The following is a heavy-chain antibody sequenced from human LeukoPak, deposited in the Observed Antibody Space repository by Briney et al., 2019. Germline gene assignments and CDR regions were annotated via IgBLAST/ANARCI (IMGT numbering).Heavy chain of an antibody. V-gene: IGHV4-59*01. J-gene: IGHJ4*02. D-gene: IGHD6-19*01. CDR3: ARERSSGWSPLFDY. Sequence: SETLSLTCTVSGGSISSYYWSWIRQPPGKGLGWIGYIYYSGSTNYNPSLKSRVTISVDTSKNQFSLKLSSVTAADTAVYYCARERSSGWSPLFDYWGQGTLVTVSS. CDR2: IYYSGST. CDR1: GGSISSYY.